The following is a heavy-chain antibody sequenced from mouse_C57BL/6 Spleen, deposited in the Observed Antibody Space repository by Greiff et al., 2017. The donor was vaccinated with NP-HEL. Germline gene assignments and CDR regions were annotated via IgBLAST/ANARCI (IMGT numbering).Heavy chain of an antibody. V-gene: IGHV1-52*01. J-gene: IGHJ4*01. CDR3: ARLSDYYSRSYGAMDY. D-gene: IGHD1-1*01. Sequence: VQLQQPGAELVRPGSSVKLSCKASGYTFTSYWMHWVKQRPIQGLEWIGNIDPSDSETNYNQKFKDKATLTADKSSSTAYMQLSSLTSEDSAIYYCARLSDYYSRSYGAMDYWGQGTSVTVSS. CDR2: IDPSDSET. CDR1: GYTFTSYW.